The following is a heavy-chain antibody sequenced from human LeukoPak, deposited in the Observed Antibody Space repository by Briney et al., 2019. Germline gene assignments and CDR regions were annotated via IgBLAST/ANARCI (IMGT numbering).Heavy chain of an antibody. J-gene: IGHJ4*02. Sequence: GGSLRLSCAASGFTFSSYSMNWVRQAPGKGLEWVSSISSSSSYIYYADSVKGRFTISRENAKNSLYLQMNSLGVGDTAVYYCARSVPGGSGWMGSIEYWGQGALVTVPS. V-gene: IGHV3-21*06. CDR2: ISSSSSYI. D-gene: IGHD6-19*01. CDR3: ARSVPGGSGWMGSIEY. CDR1: GFTFSSYS.